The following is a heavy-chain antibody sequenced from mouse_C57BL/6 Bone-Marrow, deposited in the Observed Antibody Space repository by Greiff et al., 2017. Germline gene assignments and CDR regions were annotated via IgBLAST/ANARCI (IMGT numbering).Heavy chain of an antibody. V-gene: IGHV1-64*01. J-gene: IGHJ4*01. D-gene: IGHD2-4*01. Sequence: QVQLQQPGAELVKPGASVKLSCKASGYTFTNYWMHWVKQRPGQGLEWIGMMHPNGGSPDYNEKFKSEATLSVDKSSRTAYMELSSLTSEDSAVYYCARSYDYDDYTMDYGGQGTSDTVSS. CDR1: GYTFTNYW. CDR2: MHPNGGSP. CDR3: ARSYDYDDYTMDY.